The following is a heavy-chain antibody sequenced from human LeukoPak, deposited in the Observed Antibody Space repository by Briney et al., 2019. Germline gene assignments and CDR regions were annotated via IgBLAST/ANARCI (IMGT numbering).Heavy chain of an antibody. CDR2: ISSSGSTI. CDR3: AREGPYHDILTGSPDYMDV. CDR1: GFTFSSYE. D-gene: IGHD3-9*01. Sequence: PGGSLRLSCAASGFTFSSYEMNWVRQAPGKGLEWVSYISSSGSTIYYADSVKGRFTISRDNAKNSLYLQMNSLRAEDTAVYYCAREGPYHDILTGSPDYMDVWGKGTTVTVSS. V-gene: IGHV3-48*03. J-gene: IGHJ6*03.